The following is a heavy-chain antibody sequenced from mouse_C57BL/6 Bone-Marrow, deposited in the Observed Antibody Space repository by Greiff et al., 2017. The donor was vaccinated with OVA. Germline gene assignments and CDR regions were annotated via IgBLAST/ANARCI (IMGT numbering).Heavy chain of an antibody. CDR3: VRHGGSYWYFDV. CDR1: GFSFNTYA. CDR2: IRSKSNNYAT. V-gene: IGHV10-1*01. J-gene: IGHJ1*03. D-gene: IGHD1-1*02. Sequence: VQLKESGGGLVPPKGSLKLSCAASGFSFNTYAMNWVRQAPGKGLEWVARIRSKSNNYATYYADSVQDRFTISRDDSESMLYLQMNNVKTDDTAMYYCVRHGGSYWYFDVWGTGTTVTVSS.